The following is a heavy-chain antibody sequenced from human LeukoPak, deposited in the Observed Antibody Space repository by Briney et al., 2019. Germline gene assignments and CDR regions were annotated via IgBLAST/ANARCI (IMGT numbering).Heavy chain of an antibody. Sequence: GGSLTLSCVTSAFTFRNYGMNWVRQAPGNGLEWDSGISGSGSGTYYADSVKGRFTIYRDNSKNTLFLQMTSLGAEDTAIYYCVKDSDTPGCFDFWGQGTPLIVSS. V-gene: IGHV3-23*01. D-gene: IGHD2-2*02. CDR3: VKDSDTPGCFDF. J-gene: IGHJ4*02. CDR1: AFTFRNYG. CDR2: ISGSGSGT.